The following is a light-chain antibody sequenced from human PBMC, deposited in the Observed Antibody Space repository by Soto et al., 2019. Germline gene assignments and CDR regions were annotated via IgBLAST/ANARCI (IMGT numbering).Light chain of an antibody. CDR1: TSNIGNNY. J-gene: IGLJ2*01. V-gene: IGLV1-51*01. CDR2: DNN. CDR3: GTWDSSLSGVV. Sequence: QSVLTQPPSVSAAPGQKVTISCSGSTSNIGNNYVSWYQQVPGTAPKLLIHDNNKRPSGIPDRFSGSKSGTSATLGISGLQTGDEADYYCGTWDSSLSGVVFGGGTKLTVL.